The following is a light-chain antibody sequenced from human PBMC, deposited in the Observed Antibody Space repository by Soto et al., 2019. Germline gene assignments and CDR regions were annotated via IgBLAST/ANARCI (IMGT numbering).Light chain of an antibody. V-gene: IGLV1-40*01. CDR1: NSNIGAGYD. CDR2: GDT. Sequence: QSVLTQPPSVSGAPGQRVTISCTGSNSNIGAGYDVHWYQQLPGTAPKLLIFGDTNRPSGVPDRFSGSKSGTSASLAITGLQADDEADYYCQSYDSSVSGYVFGTGTKLTVL. CDR3: QSYDSSVSGYV. J-gene: IGLJ1*01.